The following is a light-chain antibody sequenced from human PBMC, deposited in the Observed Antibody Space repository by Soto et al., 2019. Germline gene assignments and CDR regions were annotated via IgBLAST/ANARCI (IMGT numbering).Light chain of an antibody. CDR2: GAS. CDR3: QQYSNWPLT. CDR1: QSVGST. V-gene: IGKV3D-15*01. J-gene: IGKJ4*01. Sequence: EIVMTHSPATLSVSPGERATLSCRASQSVGSTLAWYQQKFGQAPRLLIYGASSRATGIPARFSGSGSGTEFSLTISSLQSEDFAVYYCQQYSNWPLTFGGGTKVDIK.